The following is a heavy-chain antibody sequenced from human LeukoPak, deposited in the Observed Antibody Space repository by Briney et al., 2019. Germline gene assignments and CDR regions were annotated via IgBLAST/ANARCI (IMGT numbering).Heavy chain of an antibody. CDR3: ARGSKIFGVVIVDH. V-gene: IGHV3-74*01. Sequence: GGSLRLSCAASGFTFSSYWMYWVRQVPGKGLVWVSRISGDGSSTSYADSVKGRFTISRDNAKNTLYLQMNSLRAEDTAVYYCARGSKIFGVVIVDHWGQGTLVTVSS. D-gene: IGHD3-3*01. CDR2: ISGDGSST. J-gene: IGHJ4*02. CDR1: GFTFSSYW.